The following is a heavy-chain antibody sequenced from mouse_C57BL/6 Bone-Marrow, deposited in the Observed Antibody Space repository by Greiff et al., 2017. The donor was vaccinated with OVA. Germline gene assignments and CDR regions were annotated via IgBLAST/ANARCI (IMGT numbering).Heavy chain of an antibody. V-gene: IGHV1-85*01. CDR3: AREGSDGYYPEDY. Sequence: QVQLQQSGAELVRPGASVKLSCTASGFNIKDDYMHWVKQRPEQGLEWIGWIDPRDGSTKYNEKFKGKATLTVDTSSSTAYMELHSLTSEDSAVYFCAREGSDGYYPEDYWGQGTTLTVSS. D-gene: IGHD2-3*01. CDR1: GFNIKDDY. CDR2: IDPRDGST. J-gene: IGHJ2*01.